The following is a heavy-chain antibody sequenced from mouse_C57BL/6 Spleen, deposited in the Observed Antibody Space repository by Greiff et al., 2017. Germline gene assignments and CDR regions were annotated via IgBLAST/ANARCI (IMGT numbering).Heavy chain of an antibody. V-gene: IGHV5-6*01. CDR2: ISSGGSYT. CDR3: ARQSYCYGIDY. D-gene: IGHD1-1*01. J-gene: IGHJ2*01. CDR1: GFTFSSYG. Sequence: EVQLVESGGDLVKPGGSLKLSCAASGFTFSSYGMSWVRQTPDKRLEWVATISSGGSYTYYPDSVKGRFTISRDNAKNTLYLQMSSLKSEDTAMYYCARQSYCYGIDYWGQGTTLTVCS.